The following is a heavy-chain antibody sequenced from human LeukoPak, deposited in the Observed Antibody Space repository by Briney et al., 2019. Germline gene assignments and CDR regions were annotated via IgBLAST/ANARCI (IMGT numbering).Heavy chain of an antibody. Sequence: SETLSLTCTVSGYSISSGYNWAWIRRPPGKGLEWIGNIYYTGTTYSNPSLKTRLTLSVDTSKNQFFLKLRSVTAADTAVYYCARGVPPDDWGQGALVTVSS. CDR2: IYYTGTT. CDR3: ARGVPPDD. V-gene: IGHV4-38-2*02. CDR1: GYSISSGYN. J-gene: IGHJ4*02.